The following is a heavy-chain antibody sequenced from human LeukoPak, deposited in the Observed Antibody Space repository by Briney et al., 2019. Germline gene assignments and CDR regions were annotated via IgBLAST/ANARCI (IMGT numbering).Heavy chain of an antibody. CDR3: ATDEQWLVAFQH. J-gene: IGHJ1*01. V-gene: IGHV1-24*01. Sequence: ASVKVSCKVSGYTLTELSMHWVRQAPGRGLEWRGGFDPEDGETIYAQKFQGRVTMTEDTSTDTAYMELSSLRSEDTAVYYCATDEQWLVAFQHWGQGTLVTVSS. CDR1: GYTLTELS. CDR2: FDPEDGET. D-gene: IGHD6-19*01.